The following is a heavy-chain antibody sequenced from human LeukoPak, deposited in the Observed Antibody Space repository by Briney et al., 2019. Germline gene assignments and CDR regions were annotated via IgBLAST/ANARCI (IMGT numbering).Heavy chain of an antibody. CDR2: IYYNGIT. D-gene: IGHD3-3*01. V-gene: IGHV4-39*01. CDR1: NGSICSSSYY. CDR3: ASSEKDEVLRFLEWSPGFDY. Sequence: SETLSLTCTVSNGSICSSSYYWGWIRQPPGKGLEWIGSIYYNGITYYNPPLKSRVTISVDTSKNRFSLKLNSVTDADTAVYYCASSEKDEVLRFLEWSPGFDYWGQGTLVTVSS. J-gene: IGHJ4*02.